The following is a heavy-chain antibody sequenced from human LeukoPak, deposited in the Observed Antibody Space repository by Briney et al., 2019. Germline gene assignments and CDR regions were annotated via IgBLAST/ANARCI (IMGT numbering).Heavy chain of an antibody. D-gene: IGHD3-9*01. Sequence: GGSLRLSCVASGFTLTIYWMSWVRQAPGKGLEWVANIKEDGSEKYYVDSVKGRFTISRDHRKNSLFLQMNSLRGDDTAVFYCARDRAYDILTGYYGTQSEMYYFDSWGQGTLVTVSS. CDR1: GFTLTIYW. CDR2: IKEDGSEK. J-gene: IGHJ4*02. CDR3: ARDRAYDILTGYYGTQSEMYYFDS. V-gene: IGHV3-7*03.